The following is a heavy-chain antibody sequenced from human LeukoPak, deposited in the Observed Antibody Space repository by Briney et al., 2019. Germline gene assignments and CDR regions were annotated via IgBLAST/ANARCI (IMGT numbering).Heavy chain of an antibody. CDR2: MTYDGSRI. V-gene: IGHV3-30*04. CDR3: ARDGVVGARYNYYYHMDV. J-gene: IGHJ6*03. Sequence: GGSLRLSCAASGFTFSTYAMHWVRQAPGKGLEWVALMTYDGSRINYADSVKGRFTMSRDNFRNTLHLQMDSLRPEDTAVYYCARDGVVGARYNYYYHMDVWGKGSTVTVSS. D-gene: IGHD1-26*01. CDR1: GFTFSTYA.